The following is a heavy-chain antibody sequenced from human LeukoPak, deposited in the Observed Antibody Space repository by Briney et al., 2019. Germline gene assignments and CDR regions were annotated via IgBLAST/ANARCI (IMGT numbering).Heavy chain of an antibody. J-gene: IGHJ4*02. CDR3: AGTPTRDCSSTSCYQFDY. V-gene: IGHV1-69*06. CDR1: GGTFSSYA. CDR2: IIPIFGTA. D-gene: IGHD2-2*01. Sequence: SVKVSCKASGGTFSSYAISWVRQAPGQGLKWMGGIIPIFGTANYAQKFQGRVTITADKSTSTAYMELSSLRSEDTAVYYCAGTPTRDCSSTSCYQFDYWGQGTLVTVSS.